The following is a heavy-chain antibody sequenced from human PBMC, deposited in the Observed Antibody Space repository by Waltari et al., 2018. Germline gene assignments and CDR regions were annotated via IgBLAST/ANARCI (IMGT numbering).Heavy chain of an antibody. CDR1: GLPFGRFA. CDR3: AREIHCTRTACSGGDY. J-gene: IGHJ4*02. D-gene: IGHD2-2*01. V-gene: IGHV3-30*04. CDR2: ISYDGRNQ. Sequence: QVQLVESGGGVVQPGGSLRLPCSAPGLPFGRFAFHWVRQAPGKGLEWVTIISYDGRNQFYADSVKGRFSISRDDSKNTIYLQMNSLRPEDTAIYYCAREIHCTRTACSGGDYWGQGTRVTVSS.